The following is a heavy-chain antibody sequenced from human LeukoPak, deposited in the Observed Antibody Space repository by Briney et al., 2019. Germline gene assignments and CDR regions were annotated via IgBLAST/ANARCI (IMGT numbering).Heavy chain of an antibody. Sequence: ASVKVSCKASGYTFTNYFMHWVRQAPGQGRVWTGIINPSGGSTSYAQKFQGRVTMTRDTSTSTVYMELSSLRSEDTAVYYCARGGSSSSPFFDYWGQGTLVTVSS. CDR3: ARGGSSSSPFFDY. CDR1: GYTFTNYF. V-gene: IGHV1-46*01. J-gene: IGHJ4*02. CDR2: INPSGGST. D-gene: IGHD6-13*01.